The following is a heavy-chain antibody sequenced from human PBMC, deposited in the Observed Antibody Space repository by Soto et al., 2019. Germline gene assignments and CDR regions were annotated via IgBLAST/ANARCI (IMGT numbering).Heavy chain of an antibody. V-gene: IGHV1-18*01. CDR2: ISAYNGNT. D-gene: IGHD6-13*01. CDR1: GYTFTSYG. CDR3: ARVESGIAAAGTSPDYYYYGMDV. Sequence: ASVKVSCKASGYTFTSYGSSWVRQAPGQGLEWMGWISAYNGNTNYAQKLQGRVTMTTDTSTSTAYMELRSLRSDDTAVYYCARVESGIAAAGTSPDYYYYGMDVWGQRTTVTVSS. J-gene: IGHJ6*02.